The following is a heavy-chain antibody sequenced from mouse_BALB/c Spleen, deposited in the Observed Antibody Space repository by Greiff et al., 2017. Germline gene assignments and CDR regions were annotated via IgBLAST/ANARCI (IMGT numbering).Heavy chain of an antibody. Sequence: QVQLQQPGAELVKPGASVKLSCKASGYTFTSYYMYWVKQRPGQGLEWIGGINPSNGGTNFNEKFKSKATLTVDKSSSTAYMQLSSLTSEDSAVYYCTRKYGIYAMDYWGQRTSVTVSS. V-gene: IGHV1S81*02. CDR2: INPSNGGT. CDR3: TRKYGIYAMDY. J-gene: IGHJ4*01. D-gene: IGHD2-10*02. CDR1: GYTFTSYY.